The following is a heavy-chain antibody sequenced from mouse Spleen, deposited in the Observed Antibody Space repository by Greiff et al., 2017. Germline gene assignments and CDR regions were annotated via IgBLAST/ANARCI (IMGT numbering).Heavy chain of an antibody. Sequence: EVHLVESGGGLVKPGGSLKLSCAASGFTFSSYAMSWVRQTPEKRLEWVASISSGGSTYYPDSVKGRFTISRDNARNILYLQMSSLRSEDTAMYYCARGDDPFAYWGQGTLVTVSA. D-gene: IGHD2-3*01. J-gene: IGHJ3*01. CDR2: ISSGGST. CDR3: ARGDDPFAY. V-gene: IGHV5-6-5*01. CDR1: GFTFSSYA.